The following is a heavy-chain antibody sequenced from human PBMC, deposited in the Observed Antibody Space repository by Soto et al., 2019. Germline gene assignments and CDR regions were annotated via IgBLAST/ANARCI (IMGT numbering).Heavy chain of an antibody. V-gene: IGHV3-30*03. D-gene: IGHD6-19*01. CDR1: GFTFSSYG. Sequence: GGSLRLSCAASGFTFSSYGMHWVRQAPGKGLEWVATISNDGSNKYYLDSVEGQFTISRDNSKNTLYLQMNSLRTDDTAVFYCGAGWYFADYWGQGTQVTVS. CDR2: ISNDGSNK. CDR3: GAGWYFADY. J-gene: IGHJ4*02.